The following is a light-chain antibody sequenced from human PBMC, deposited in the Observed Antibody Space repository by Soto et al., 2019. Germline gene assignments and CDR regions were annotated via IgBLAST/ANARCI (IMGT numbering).Light chain of an antibody. Sequence: QSALTQPASVSGSPGQSITISCTGTSSDVGGYNHVSWYQQHPGKAPKLMIYDVSNRPSGVSYRFSGSKSGNTASLTISGLQAEDEADYYCSSYRDTSTVFGGGTKVTVL. V-gene: IGLV2-14*01. J-gene: IGLJ2*01. CDR3: SSYRDTSTV. CDR1: SSDVGGYNH. CDR2: DVS.